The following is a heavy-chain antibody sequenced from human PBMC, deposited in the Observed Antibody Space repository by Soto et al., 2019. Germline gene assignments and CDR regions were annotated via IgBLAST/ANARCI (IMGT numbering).Heavy chain of an antibody. CDR2: ISKSDYT. CDR1: GFAFNNYG. D-gene: IGHD2-2*01. CDR3: ARENSIIIPAVSDF. Sequence: GGSLRLSCTVSGFAFNNYGINWVRQAPGKGLEWVSSISKSDYTYYSDSVKGRFAISRDNAKSSVSLQMNTLRVEDTAVYYCARENSIIIPAVSDFWGQGTLVTVSS. J-gene: IGHJ4*02. V-gene: IGHV3-21*01.